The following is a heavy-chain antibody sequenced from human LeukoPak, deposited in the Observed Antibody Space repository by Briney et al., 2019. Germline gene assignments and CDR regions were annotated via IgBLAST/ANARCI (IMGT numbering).Heavy chain of an antibody. D-gene: IGHD2-2*01. V-gene: IGHV1-69*05. J-gene: IGHJ3*02. CDR2: IIPIFGTA. CDR3: ARDSIDDWFNVVVVPAAIATQAFDI. CDR1: GGTFSSYA. Sequence: GASVKVSCKASGGTFSSYAISWVRQAPGQGLEWMGRIIPIFGTANYAQKFQGRVTITTDESTSTAYMELSSLRSEDTAVYYCARDSIDDWFNVVVVPAAIATQAFDIWGQGTMVTVSS.